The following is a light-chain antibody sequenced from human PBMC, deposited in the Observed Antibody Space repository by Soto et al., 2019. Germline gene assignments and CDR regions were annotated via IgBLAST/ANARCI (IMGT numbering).Light chain of an antibody. CDR1: QSVSNN. V-gene: IGKV3-15*01. CDR2: GAS. J-gene: IGKJ1*01. CDR3: QQYNNWWT. Sequence: EIVMTQSPAPLSVSPGERATLSCRASQSVSNNLAWYQKKPGQAPSLLIYGASTRATGIPARFSGSGSGTEFTLTISSLQSEDFAFYYCQQYNNWWTFGQGTRVDIK.